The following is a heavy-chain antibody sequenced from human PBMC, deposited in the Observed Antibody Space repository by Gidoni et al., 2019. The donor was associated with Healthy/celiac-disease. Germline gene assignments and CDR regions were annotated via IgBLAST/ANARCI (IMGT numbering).Heavy chain of an antibody. J-gene: IGHJ4*02. CDR2: IYYSGST. Sequence: QLQLQESGPGLVKPSETLSLTCTVPGGSISSSSSYWGWIRQPPGKGLEWIGSIYYSGSTYYNPSLKSRVTISVDTSKNQFSLKLSSVTAADTAVYYCARQRYYYDSSGYYAFDYWGQGTLVTVSS. CDR3: ARQRYYYDSSGYYAFDY. V-gene: IGHV4-39*01. D-gene: IGHD3-22*01. CDR1: GGSISSSSSY.